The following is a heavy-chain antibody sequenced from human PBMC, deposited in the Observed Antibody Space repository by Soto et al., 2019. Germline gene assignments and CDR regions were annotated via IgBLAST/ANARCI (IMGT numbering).Heavy chain of an antibody. V-gene: IGHV3-30-3*01. Sequence: QVQLVESGGGVVQPGGSLRVSCAGSGFTFSDYALHWVRQAPGKGLEWVSILSFDGANNYYADFVQGRFTISRDNSRNTLYLQMNSLRPEDTAVYFCARTRSAWSDFHYYSLDVWGQGTTVTVSS. CDR1: GFTFSDYA. CDR3: ARTRSAWSDFHYYSLDV. J-gene: IGHJ6*02. CDR2: LSFDGANN. D-gene: IGHD1-26*01.